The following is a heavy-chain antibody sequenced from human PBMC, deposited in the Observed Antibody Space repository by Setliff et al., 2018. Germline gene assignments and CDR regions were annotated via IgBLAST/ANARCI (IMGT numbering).Heavy chain of an antibody. CDR3: ARVDNFWSGYYGSWGNYFDY. D-gene: IGHD3-3*01. V-gene: IGHV4-34*01. Sequence: SETLSLTCAVYGGSFSGYYWSWIRQPPGKGLEWIGEINHSGSTNYNPSLKSRVNISVDTSKNQFSLKLSSVTAADTAVYYCARVDNFWSGYYGSWGNYFDYWGQGTLVTVSS. J-gene: IGHJ4*02. CDR2: INHSGST. CDR1: GGSFSGYY.